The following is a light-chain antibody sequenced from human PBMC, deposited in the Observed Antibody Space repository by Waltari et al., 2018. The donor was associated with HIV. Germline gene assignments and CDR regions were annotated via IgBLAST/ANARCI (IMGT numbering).Light chain of an antibody. Sequence: QSVLTQPPSASGTPGQRVTISCSGASSDIGSHYVYWYQQLPGTAPKLLIYRNNQRPSGVPDRFSGSKSGTSASLAISGLRSEDEADYYCAAWDVSPRGAYVFGTGTKVAVL. J-gene: IGLJ1*01. CDR1: SSDIGSHY. CDR2: RNN. CDR3: AAWDVSPRGAYV. V-gene: IGLV1-47*01.